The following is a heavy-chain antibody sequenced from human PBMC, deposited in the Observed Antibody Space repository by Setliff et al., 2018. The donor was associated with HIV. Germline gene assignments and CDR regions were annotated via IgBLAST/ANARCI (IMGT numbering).Heavy chain of an antibody. D-gene: IGHD3-22*01. CDR2: IRYDGSK. J-gene: IGHJ6*02. CDR1: GFTFSSYA. CDR3: AKGWGDSSGYYTGSYDMDV. Sequence: GGSLRLSCAASGFTFSSYAMHWVRQAPGKGLEWVAFIRYDGSKYDADSVKGRFTISRDNSKNTLYLQMNSLRAEDTAVYYCAKGWGDSSGYYTGSYDMDVWGQGTTVTVSS. V-gene: IGHV3-30*02.